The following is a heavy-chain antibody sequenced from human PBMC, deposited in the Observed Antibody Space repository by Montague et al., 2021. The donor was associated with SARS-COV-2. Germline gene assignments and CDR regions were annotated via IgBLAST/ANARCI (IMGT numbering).Heavy chain of an antibody. V-gene: IGHV3-74*01. CDR2: ITCDGSNI. CDR1: GFTFGSYA. J-gene: IGHJ2*01. D-gene: IGHD1-26*01. CDR3: ARDARKCGLLPSYWYCDL. Sequence: SLSLSFSASGFTFGSYAMHWVRQAPGKGLEWVSRITCDGSNISYADSVKGRFTVSRDNAKNTLYLQMNSLRAEDTALYYCARDARKCGLLPSYWYCDLWGRGTLVTVSS.